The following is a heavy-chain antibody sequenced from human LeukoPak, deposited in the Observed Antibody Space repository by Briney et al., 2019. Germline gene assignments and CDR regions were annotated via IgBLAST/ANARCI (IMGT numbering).Heavy chain of an antibody. D-gene: IGHD2-2*01. CDR2: INHSGST. CDR1: GGSFSGYY. V-gene: IGHV4-34*01. Sequence: PSETLSLTCAVYGGSFSGYYWSWIRQPPGKGLEWIGEINHSGSTNYNPSLKSRVTISAGTSKNQISLRLTSVTAADTAVYYCARLQNIFIVPGASDLWGQGTMVTVSS. J-gene: IGHJ5*02. CDR3: ARLQNIFIVPGASDL.